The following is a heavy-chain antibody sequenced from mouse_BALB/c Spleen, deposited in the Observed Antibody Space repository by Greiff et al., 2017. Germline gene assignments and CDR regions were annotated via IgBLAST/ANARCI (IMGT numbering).Heavy chain of an antibody. J-gene: IGHJ2*01. CDR3: TRIYRGYYFDY. Sequence: DVKLVESGGGLVQPGGSMKLSCVASGFTFSNYWMNWVRQSPEKGLEWVAEIRLKSNNYATHYAESVKGRFTISRDDSKSSVYLQMNNLRAEDTGIYYCTRIYRGYYFDYWGQGTTLTVAT. CDR2: IRLKSNNYAT. CDR1: GFTFSNYW. D-gene: IGHD2-1*01. V-gene: IGHV6-6*02.